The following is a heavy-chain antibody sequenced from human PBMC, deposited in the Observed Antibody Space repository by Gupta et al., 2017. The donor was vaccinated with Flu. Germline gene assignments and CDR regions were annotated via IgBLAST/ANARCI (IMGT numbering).Heavy chain of an antibody. CDR2: AYFSGST. CDR3: ARSPVVVRRYWYFDL. CDR1: GASISDSNFY. D-gene: IGHD3-22*01. Sequence: QVQMQEWGPGLVKPSETLSLSCAVSGASISDSNFYWGWVRQSPGKGLEWIGNAYFSGSTYYNPSLKGRVAVSVDTSKNEVSLRLTSVTATDSGIYYCARSPVVVRRYWYFDLWGRGALVTVSS. V-gene: IGHV4-39*01. J-gene: IGHJ2*01.